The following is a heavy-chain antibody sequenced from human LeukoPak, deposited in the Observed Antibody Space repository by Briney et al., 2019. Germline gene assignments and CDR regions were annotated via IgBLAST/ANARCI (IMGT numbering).Heavy chain of an antibody. CDR3: ARDWGQRGVGATLAN. V-gene: IGHV3-30-3*01. CDR1: GFTFSGHA. D-gene: IGHD1-26*01. Sequence: GGSLRLSCAASGFTFSGHAMVWVRQAPGKGLEWVSFISHDGSESFHTESVKGRFTISRDNFKNTVDLQVSGLKEEDTAVYYCARDWGQRGVGATLANWGQGTLVIVSS. J-gene: IGHJ4*02. CDR2: ISHDGSES.